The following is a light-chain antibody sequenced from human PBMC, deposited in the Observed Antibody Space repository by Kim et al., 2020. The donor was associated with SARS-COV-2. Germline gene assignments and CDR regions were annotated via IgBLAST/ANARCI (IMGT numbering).Light chain of an antibody. V-gene: IGLV2-14*03. Sequence: QSALTQPASVSGSPGQSITISCTGTSSDVGGYNYVSWYQQQPGKAPKLMIYDVSNRPSGVSNRFSGSKSGNTASLTISGLQAEDEADYYRSSYTSSSTLVFGGGTKLTVL. CDR3: SSYTSSSTLV. CDR1: SSDVGGYNY. CDR2: DVS. J-gene: IGLJ2*01.